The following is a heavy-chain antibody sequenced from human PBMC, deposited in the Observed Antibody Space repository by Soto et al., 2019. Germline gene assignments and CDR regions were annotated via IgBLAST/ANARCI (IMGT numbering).Heavy chain of an antibody. V-gene: IGHV3-30-3*01. J-gene: IGHJ3*02. CDR3: ARDLSGFYVFDI. D-gene: IGHD5-12*01. CDR2: ISHDGYNK. CDR1: GFTFSRHA. Sequence: QVQLVESGGGVVQPGRSLRLSCAASGFTFSRHAIHWVRQAPGRGLEWVTVISHDGYNKRYAESVKGRFTISRDNFKNTLYLEMNSLTAEDTAVYFCARDLSGFYVFDICGQGTMVTVSS.